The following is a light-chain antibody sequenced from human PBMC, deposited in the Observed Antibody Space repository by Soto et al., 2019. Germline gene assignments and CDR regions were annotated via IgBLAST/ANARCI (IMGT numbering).Light chain of an antibody. J-gene: IGLJ3*02. Sequence: QSALTQPASVSGSPGQSITISCTGTSSDVGSYNLVSWYQQHPGKAPKLMIYEGSKRPSGVSNHFSGSKSGNTASLTISGLQAEDEADYYCCSYAASSWVFGGGTKLTVL. CDR2: EGS. CDR1: SSDVGSYNL. CDR3: CSYAASSWV. V-gene: IGLV2-23*01.